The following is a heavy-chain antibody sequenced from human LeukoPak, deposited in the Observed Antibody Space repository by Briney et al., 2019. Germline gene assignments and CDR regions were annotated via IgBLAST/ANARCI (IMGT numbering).Heavy chain of an antibody. CDR2: INPSGGST. CDR1: GYTFTSYY. J-gene: IGHJ4*02. CDR3: ARGGGAYYYGSGSAPFDY. D-gene: IGHD3-10*01. V-gene: IGHV1-46*01. Sequence: ASVKVSCKASGYTFTSYYMHWVRQAPGQGLEWMGTINPSGGSTSYAQKFQGRVTMTRDTSTSTVYMELSSLRSEDTAVYYCARGGGAYYYGSGSAPFDYWGQGTLVTVSS.